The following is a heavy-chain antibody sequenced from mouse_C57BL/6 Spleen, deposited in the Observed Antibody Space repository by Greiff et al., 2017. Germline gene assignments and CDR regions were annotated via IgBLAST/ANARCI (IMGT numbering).Heavy chain of an antibody. Sequence: VQLQQPGAELVKPGASVKLSCTASGFNIKDYYMHWVKQRTEQGLEWIGRIDPADGETKYAPKFQGKATITAETSSTTASLQLSSLTSEDTAVYYYARAQDGYYFDWFAYWGQGTLVTVSA. CDR2: IDPADGET. CDR3: ARAQDGYYFDWFAY. J-gene: IGHJ3*01. D-gene: IGHD2-3*01. CDR1: GFNIKDYY. V-gene: IGHV14-2*01.